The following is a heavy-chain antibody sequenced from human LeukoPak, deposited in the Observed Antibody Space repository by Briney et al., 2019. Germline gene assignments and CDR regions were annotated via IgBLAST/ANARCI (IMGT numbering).Heavy chain of an antibody. J-gene: IGHJ4*02. Sequence: SETLSLTCTVSGGSISSYYWSWIRQPPGKGLEWIGEINHSGSTNYNPSLKSRVTISVDTSKNQFSLKLSSVTAADTAVYYCARKGTVTTKYDYWGQGTLVTVSS. D-gene: IGHD4-17*01. V-gene: IGHV4-34*01. CDR2: INHSGST. CDR3: ARKGTVTTKYDY. CDR1: GGSISSYY.